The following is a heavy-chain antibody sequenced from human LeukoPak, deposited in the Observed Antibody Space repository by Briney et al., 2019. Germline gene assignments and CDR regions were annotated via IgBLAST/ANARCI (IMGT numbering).Heavy chain of an antibody. CDR3: ARGISQLLWFGESWKNWFDP. Sequence: SETLSLTCTVSGGSISSSSYYWGWIRQPPGKGLEWIGSIYYSGSTYYNPSLKSRVTISVDTSKNQFSLKLSSVTAADTAVYYCARGISQLLWFGESWKNWFDPWGQGTLVTVSS. D-gene: IGHD3-10*01. J-gene: IGHJ5*02. CDR2: IYYSGST. V-gene: IGHV4-39*07. CDR1: GGSISSSSYY.